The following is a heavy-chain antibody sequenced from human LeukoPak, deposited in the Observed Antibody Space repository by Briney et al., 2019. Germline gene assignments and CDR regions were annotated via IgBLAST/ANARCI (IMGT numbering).Heavy chain of an antibody. CDR3: ASPYYDSSGYYFPPLGY. Sequence: PSETLSLTCIVSGGSISSSSYYWGWIRQPPGKGLEWIGSIYYSGSTYYNPSLKSRVTISVDTSKNQFSLKLSSVTAADTAVYYCASPYYDSSGYYFPPLGYWGQGTLVTVSS. CDR2: IYYSGST. J-gene: IGHJ4*02. CDR1: GGSISSSSYY. V-gene: IGHV4-39*01. D-gene: IGHD3-22*01.